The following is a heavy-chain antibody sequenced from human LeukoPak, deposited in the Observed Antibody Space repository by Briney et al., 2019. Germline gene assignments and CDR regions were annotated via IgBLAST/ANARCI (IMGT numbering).Heavy chain of an antibody. Sequence: ASVKVSCKASGYTFTVYYMHWLRQAPGQGLEWMGWINPNSGGTNYAQKFQGRVTMTRDTSISTAYMELSRLRSDDTAVYYCARDSGGLVAAENWFDPWGQGTLVTVSS. D-gene: IGHD2-15*01. CDR1: GYTFTVYY. CDR2: INPNSGGT. J-gene: IGHJ5*02. V-gene: IGHV1-2*02. CDR3: ARDSGGLVAAENWFDP.